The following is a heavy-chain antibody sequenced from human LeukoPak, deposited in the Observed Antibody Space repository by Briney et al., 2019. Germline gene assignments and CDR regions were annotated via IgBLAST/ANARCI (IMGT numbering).Heavy chain of an antibody. CDR3: ARNPAGIGDY. Sequence: PGGSLRLSCVASGFTLSTYNMNWVRQAPGKGLEWVSFISSGSEIIYYADSVKGRFTVSRDNDKKSLYLQMNSLRDVDTAVYYCARNPAGIGDYLGQGTLVTVSS. J-gene: IGHJ4*02. V-gene: IGHV3-48*02. D-gene: IGHD1-1*01. CDR2: ISSGSEII. CDR1: GFTLSTYN.